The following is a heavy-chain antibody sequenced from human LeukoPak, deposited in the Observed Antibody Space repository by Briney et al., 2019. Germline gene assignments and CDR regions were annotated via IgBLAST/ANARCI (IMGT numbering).Heavy chain of an antibody. Sequence: GASVKVSCKASGYTFSGYYVHWVRQAPGQGLEWMGCINPNSGGTKYAQKFQGRVTMTRDTSISTASMEVSRLRSDDTAVYYSAITLWFGDYYMDVWGQGTLVTVSS. D-gene: IGHD2-21*01. J-gene: IGHJ4*02. CDR1: GYTFSGYY. V-gene: IGHV1-2*02. CDR3: AITLWFGDYYMDV. CDR2: INPNSGGT.